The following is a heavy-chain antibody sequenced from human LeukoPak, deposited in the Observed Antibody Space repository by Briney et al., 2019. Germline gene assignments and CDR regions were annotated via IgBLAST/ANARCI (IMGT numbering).Heavy chain of an antibody. CDR2: VSASGFTT. V-gene: IGHV3-23*01. Sequence: GSLRLSCAVAGFMFSNYVMYWVRHAPGKGLEWVSVVSASGFTTDYADSVKGRFTISRDNSKNTLYLQMNSLRAEDTAVYYCAKGGRGTYYADSWGQGTLVTVSS. CDR1: GFMFSNYV. CDR3: AKGGRGTYYADS. J-gene: IGHJ4*02. D-gene: IGHD3-16*01.